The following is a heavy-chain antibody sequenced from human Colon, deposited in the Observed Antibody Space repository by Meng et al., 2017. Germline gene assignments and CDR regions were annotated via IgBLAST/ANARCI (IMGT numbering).Heavy chain of an antibody. J-gene: IGHJ4*02. CDR2: IYTADGTR. Sequence: QVNLVQSGAELKKPGASVKVSCQASGYSFTSYGMHWLRQAPGQRPEWMGWIYTADGTRRYSQRFQDRLTITSDTFARTAYMELSSLRSEDTAVYFCARDERGGPYYFDYWGQGTLVTVSS. CDR3: ARDERGGPYYFDY. V-gene: IGHV1-3*04. CDR1: GYSFTSYG.